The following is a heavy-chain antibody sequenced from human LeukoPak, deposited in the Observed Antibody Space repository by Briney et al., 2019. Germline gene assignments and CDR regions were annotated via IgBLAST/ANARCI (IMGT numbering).Heavy chain of an antibody. V-gene: IGHV5-51*01. J-gene: IGHJ4*02. CDR1: GYSFATYW. Sequence: GESLKISCKGSGYSFATYWIGWVRRVPGKGLEWMGIIYTDNYDTRYSPSFQGQVTISADKSISTAYLQWSSLKASDTAMYYCARGQDSTGYYDFWGQGTLVTVSS. D-gene: IGHD3-22*01. CDR3: ARGQDSTGYYDF. CDR2: IYTDNYDT.